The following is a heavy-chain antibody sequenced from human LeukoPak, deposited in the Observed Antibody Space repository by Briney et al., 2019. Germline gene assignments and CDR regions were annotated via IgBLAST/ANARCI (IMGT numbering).Heavy chain of an antibody. V-gene: IGHV4-4*07. Sequence: PSETLSLTCTVSGGSISTYYWGWIRQPAGKGLEWIGLIYSTGSTNYNPSLKSRVTMSVDTSKNQFSLKLSSVTAADTAVYYCARGGIPAAFDSWGQGTLVTVSS. CDR3: ARGGIPAAFDS. J-gene: IGHJ4*02. D-gene: IGHD2-2*01. CDR1: GGSISTYY. CDR2: IYSTGST.